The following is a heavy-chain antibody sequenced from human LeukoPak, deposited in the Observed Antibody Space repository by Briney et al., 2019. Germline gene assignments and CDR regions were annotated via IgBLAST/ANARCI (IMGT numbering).Heavy chain of an antibody. CDR2: ISACNGNT. V-gene: IGHV1-18*01. CDR1: GYTFSIYG. Sequence: ASVKVSCKASGYTFSIYGISWVRQAPGQGLEWMGWISACNGNTYYAQKFQGRVTMTTDTSTNTAYMELRGLRSDDTAVYYCARDLSTRYSDASGYSPSDYWGQGSLVTVSP. J-gene: IGHJ4*02. CDR3: ARDLSTRYSDASGYSPSDY. D-gene: IGHD3-22*01.